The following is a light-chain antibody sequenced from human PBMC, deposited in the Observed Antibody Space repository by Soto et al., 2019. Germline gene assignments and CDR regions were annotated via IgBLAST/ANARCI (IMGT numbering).Light chain of an antibody. J-gene: IGKJ1*01. CDR1: QSISNW. CDR3: QQYSSYST. CDR2: DAS. V-gene: IGKV1-5*01. Sequence: DIQMTQSPSSLSASVGDRVTITCRASQSISNWLAWYQQKPGKVPKLLIYDASTLESGVPSRFSGGGFGTDFTLTISSLQPDDFATYYCQQYSSYSTFGQGTKVEMK.